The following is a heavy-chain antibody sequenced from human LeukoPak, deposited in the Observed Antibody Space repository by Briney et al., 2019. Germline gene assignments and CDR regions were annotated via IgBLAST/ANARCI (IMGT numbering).Heavy chain of an antibody. CDR1: GGTHSSYA. CDR3: ARSRANYYDSSGYLTGTAFDI. V-gene: IGHV1-69*13. CDR2: IIPIFGTA. D-gene: IGHD3-22*01. Sequence: SVKVSCKASGGTHSSYAISWVGQAPGQGGEWMGGIIPIFGTANYAQKFQGRVTITADESTSTAYMELSSLRSEDTAVYYCARSRANYYDSSGYLTGTAFDIWGQGTMVTVSS. J-gene: IGHJ3*02.